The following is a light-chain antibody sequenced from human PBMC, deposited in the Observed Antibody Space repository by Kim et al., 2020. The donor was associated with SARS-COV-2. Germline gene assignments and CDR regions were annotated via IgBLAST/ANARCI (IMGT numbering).Light chain of an antibody. V-gene: IGKV2-30*01. Sequence: TASIACGSNQSLVFSDGTTYLNWFQQRPGQSPRRLIYRISNRDSGVPDRFSGSGSDTDFTLKISRVEAEDVGIYSCMQGTHWPPTFGQGTKVDIK. CDR2: RIS. CDR3: MQGTHWPPT. J-gene: IGKJ1*01. CDR1: QSLVFSDGTTY.